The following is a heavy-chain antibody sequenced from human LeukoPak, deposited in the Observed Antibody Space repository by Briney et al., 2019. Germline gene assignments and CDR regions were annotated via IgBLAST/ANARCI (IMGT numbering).Heavy chain of an antibody. D-gene: IGHD2-21*02. J-gene: IGHJ4*02. CDR3: AGGDNFDS. Sequence: GGSLRLSCEVSGLSFNTSWMYWVRQAPGKGLEWAANIKQDGSKIYYVDSVKGRFTISRDNAKNSLYLQMNSLRAEDTAVYYCAGGDNFDSWGQGTLVTVSS. CDR1: GLSFNTSW. CDR2: IKQDGSKI. V-gene: IGHV3-7*01.